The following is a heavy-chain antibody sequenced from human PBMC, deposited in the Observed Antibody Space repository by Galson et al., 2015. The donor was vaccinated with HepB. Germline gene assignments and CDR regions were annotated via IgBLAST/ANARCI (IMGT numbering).Heavy chain of an antibody. V-gene: IGHV4-59*08. Sequence: SETLSLTCSVSGGSIRGYWWSWIRQPPGKGLEWIAYIHYSGTTHYNPSLKSRVTISVDTSKNQFSLNLNSLTAADTAVYYCARLPVRGAATGTNYWGQGTLVTVSS. CDR3: ARLPVRGAATGTNY. CDR1: GGSIRGYW. D-gene: IGHD6-13*01. CDR2: IHYSGTT. J-gene: IGHJ4*02.